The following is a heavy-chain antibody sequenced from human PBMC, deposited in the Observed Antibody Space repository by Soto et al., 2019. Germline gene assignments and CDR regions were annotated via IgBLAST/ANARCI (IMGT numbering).Heavy chain of an antibody. CDR1: GFTFSSYA. Sequence: EVQLVESGGGLVQPGGSLRLSCSASGFTFSSYAMHWVRQAPGKGLEYVSAISSNGGSTYYADSVKGRFTISRDNSKNTLYLQMSSLRAEDTAVYYCVYPGIAAAGVRYYYYGMDVWGQGTTVTVSS. CDR3: VYPGIAAAGVRYYYYGMDV. D-gene: IGHD6-13*01. V-gene: IGHV3-64D*06. CDR2: ISSNGGST. J-gene: IGHJ6*02.